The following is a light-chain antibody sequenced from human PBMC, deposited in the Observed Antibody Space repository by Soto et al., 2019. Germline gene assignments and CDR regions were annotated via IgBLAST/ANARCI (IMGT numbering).Light chain of an antibody. CDR2: GAS. CDR1: QSISSY. Sequence: DIQMTQSPSSLSASVGDRVTITCRASQSISSYLNWYQQKAGEAPKVLIFGASSLQTGVPSKFSGSGYGTDFTLIINNLHPDDFATYYCQQTHAVPLTFGQGTRL. J-gene: IGKJ5*01. CDR3: QQTHAVPLT. V-gene: IGKV1-39*01.